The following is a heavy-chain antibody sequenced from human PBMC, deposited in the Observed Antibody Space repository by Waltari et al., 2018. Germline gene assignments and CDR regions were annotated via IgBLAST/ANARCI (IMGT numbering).Heavy chain of an antibody. CDR1: GFTFSDYD. Sequence: EVQLLESGGGLVQPGGSLRLSCAASGFTFSDYDMDWVRQAPEKGREWCGRTRNKARSYITEYAASVKGRFTISRDDSKNALYLQMDSLKTEDTAVYYCARDLDGDSNFDYWGQGTLVTVSS. V-gene: IGHV3-72*01. CDR2: TRNKARSYIT. D-gene: IGHD2-21*02. CDR3: ARDLDGDSNFDY. J-gene: IGHJ4*02.